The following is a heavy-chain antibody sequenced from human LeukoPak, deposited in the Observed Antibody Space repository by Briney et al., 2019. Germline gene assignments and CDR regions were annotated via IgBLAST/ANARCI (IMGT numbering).Heavy chain of an antibody. CDR3: ARHEMAGNWFDP. Sequence: ASETLSLTCTVSGGSISSSSYYWGWIRQPPGKGLEWIGSIYYSGSTYYNPSLKSRVTISVDTSKNQFSLKLSSVTAADTAVYYCARHEMAGNWFDPWGQGTLVTVSS. CDR2: IYYSGST. CDR1: GGSISSSSYY. J-gene: IGHJ5*02. D-gene: IGHD5-24*01. V-gene: IGHV4-39*01.